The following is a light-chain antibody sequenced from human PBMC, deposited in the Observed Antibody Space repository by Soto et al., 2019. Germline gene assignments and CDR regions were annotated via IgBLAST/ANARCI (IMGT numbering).Light chain of an antibody. Sequence: EIVLTQSPGTLSLSPGERATISCRASQSVSSYLAWYQQKPGQAPRLLIYDASNRATGIPARFSGSGSGTDFTLTISSLEPEDFAVYYCQQRSNWPRTFGQGTKVDI. CDR3: QQRSNWPRT. V-gene: IGKV3-11*01. CDR2: DAS. CDR1: QSVSSY. J-gene: IGKJ1*01.